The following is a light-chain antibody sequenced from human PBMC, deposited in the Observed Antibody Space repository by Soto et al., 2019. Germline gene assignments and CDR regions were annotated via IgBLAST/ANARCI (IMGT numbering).Light chain of an antibody. Sequence: QSALTQPPSASGSPGQSVTISCTGTSGDVGDNYVSWYQQHPGKAPKLMIYEVSNRPSGVSNRFSGSKSGNTASLTISGLQAEDEADYYCSSYTSTSSYVFGGGTKVTVL. CDR3: SSYTSTSSYV. CDR1: SGDVGDNY. CDR2: EVS. V-gene: IGLV2-14*01. J-gene: IGLJ1*01.